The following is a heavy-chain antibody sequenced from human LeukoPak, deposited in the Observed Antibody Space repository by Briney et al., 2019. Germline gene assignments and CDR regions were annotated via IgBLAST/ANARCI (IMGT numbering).Heavy chain of an antibody. D-gene: IGHD5-18*01. CDR1: GGSISSSSYY. Sequence: SETLSLTCTVSGGSISSSSYYWGWIRQPPGKGLEWIGSIYYSGSTYYNPSLKSRVTISVDTSKNQFSLKLSSVTAADTAVYYCARVTSGYSYGHFDYWGQGTLVTVSS. CDR2: IYYSGST. CDR3: ARVTSGYSYGHFDY. J-gene: IGHJ4*02. V-gene: IGHV4-39*07.